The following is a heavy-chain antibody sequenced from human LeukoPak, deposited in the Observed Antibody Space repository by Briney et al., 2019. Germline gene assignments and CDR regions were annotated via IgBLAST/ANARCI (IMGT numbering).Heavy chain of an antibody. V-gene: IGHV3-7*01. CDR2: IKQDGSEK. Sequence: TGGSLRLSCAASGFTFSSYWMSWVRQAPGKGLEWVANIKQDGSEKYYVDSVKGRFTISRDNAKNSLYLQMNSLRAEDTAVYYCARGRRAVPPYPFDHWGQGTLVTVSS. CDR1: GFTFSSYW. J-gene: IGHJ4*02. CDR3: ARGRRAVPPYPFDH. D-gene: IGHD2-2*01.